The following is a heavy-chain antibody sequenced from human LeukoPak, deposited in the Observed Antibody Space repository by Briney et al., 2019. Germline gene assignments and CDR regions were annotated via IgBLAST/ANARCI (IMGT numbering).Heavy chain of an antibody. V-gene: IGHV2-70*04. CDR2: IDWDDDK. J-gene: IGHJ4*02. D-gene: IGHD3-22*01. CDR3: ARTQYYYDSSGYYFFDY. CDR1: GFSLSTSGMR. Sequence: SSPALVKPTQTLTLTCTFSGFSLSTSGMRVSWIRQPPGKALEWLARIDWDDDKFYSTSLKTRLTISKDTSKNQVVLTMTNMDPVDTATYYCARTQYYYDSSGYYFFDYWGQGTLVTVSS.